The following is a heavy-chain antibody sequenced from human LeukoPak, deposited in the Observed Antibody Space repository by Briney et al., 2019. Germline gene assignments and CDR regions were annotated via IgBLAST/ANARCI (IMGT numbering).Heavy chain of an antibody. D-gene: IGHD5-12*01. V-gene: IGHV3-30-3*02. CDR1: GFTFSSYA. CDR2: ISYDGSNK. J-gene: IGHJ4*02. Sequence: PGGSLRLSCAASGFTFSSYAMHWVRQAPGKGLEWVAVISYDGSNKYYADSVKGRFTISRDNSKNTLYLQMNSLRAEDTAVYYCAKIARSGYETFDYWGQGTLVTVSS. CDR3: AKIARSGYETFDY.